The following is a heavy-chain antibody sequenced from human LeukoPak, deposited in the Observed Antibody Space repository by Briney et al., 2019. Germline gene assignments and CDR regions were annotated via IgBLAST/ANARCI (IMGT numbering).Heavy chain of an antibody. V-gene: IGHV4-61*02. CDR3: AREAPLPTVVDY. J-gene: IGHJ4*02. CDR2: IYTSGST. D-gene: IGHD4-17*01. CDR1: GGSISSSSYY. Sequence: SETLSLTCTVSGGSISSSSYYWRWIRQPAGKGLEWIGRIYTSGSTNYNPSLKSRVTISVDTSKNQFSLKLSSVTAADTAVYYCAREAPLPTVVDYWGQGTLVTVSS.